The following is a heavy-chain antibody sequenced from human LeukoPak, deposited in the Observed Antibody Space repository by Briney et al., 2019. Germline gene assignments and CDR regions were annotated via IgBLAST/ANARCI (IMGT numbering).Heavy chain of an antibody. CDR2: IYYGGST. D-gene: IGHD4-17*01. Sequence: SETLSLTCTVSGGSISSDNFFWGWIRQPPGKGLEWIGSIYYGGSTFYNPYLNSRLSMSIDTSKSQLSLKLSSVTAADTAVYYCARHYGDYQGFGNYWGQGTLVTVSS. CDR3: ARHYGDYQGFGNY. V-gene: IGHV4-39*01. CDR1: GGSISSDNFF. J-gene: IGHJ4*02.